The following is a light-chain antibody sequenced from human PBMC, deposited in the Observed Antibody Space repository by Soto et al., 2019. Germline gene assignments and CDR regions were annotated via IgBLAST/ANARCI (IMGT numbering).Light chain of an antibody. V-gene: IGKV1-39*01. CDR1: QSISTY. CDR3: QQSYSTPET. CDR2: AAS. Sequence: DIQMTQSPSSLSASVGDRVTITCRASQSISTYLNWYQQKPGEAPQLLIYAASSLQSGVPSRFSGSGSGPDFTLTISSLQPEDFATYYCQQSYSTPETFGQGTKVEIK. J-gene: IGKJ1*01.